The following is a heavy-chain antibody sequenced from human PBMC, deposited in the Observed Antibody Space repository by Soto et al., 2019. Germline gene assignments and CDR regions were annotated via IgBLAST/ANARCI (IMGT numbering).Heavy chain of an antibody. Sequence: GESLKISCKGSGYSFTSYWIGWVRQMPGKGLEWMGIIYPGDSDTRYSPSFQGQVTISADKSISTAYLQWSSLKASDTAMYYCARSRVTRVRGVPRNLYGIDVWGQGTTVTVSS. D-gene: IGHD3-10*01. CDR3: ARSRVTRVRGVPRNLYGIDV. CDR2: IYPGDSDT. J-gene: IGHJ6*02. CDR1: GYSFTSYW. V-gene: IGHV5-51*01.